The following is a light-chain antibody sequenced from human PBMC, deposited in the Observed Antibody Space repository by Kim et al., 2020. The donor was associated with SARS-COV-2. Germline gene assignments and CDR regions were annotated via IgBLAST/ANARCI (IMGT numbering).Light chain of an antibody. V-gene: IGLV2-11*01. CDR2: DVT. CDR1: SSDVGSYNY. Sequence: PVQSVTISGTGTSSDVGSYNYVSWYQQHPGKAPKLIIYDVTKRPSGVPDRFSGSKSGNTASLTISGLQAEDEADYYCCSYAGSVVFGGGTQLTVL. CDR3: CSYAGSVV. J-gene: IGLJ2*01.